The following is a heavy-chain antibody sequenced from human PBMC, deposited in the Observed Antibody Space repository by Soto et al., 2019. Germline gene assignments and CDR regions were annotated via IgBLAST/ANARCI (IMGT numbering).Heavy chain of an antibody. CDR2: INPSGGST. V-gene: IGHV1-46*01. Sequence: ASVKVSCKASGYTFTSYYMHWVRQAPGQGLEWMGIINPSGGSTSYAQKFQGRVTMTRDTSTSTVYMELSSLRSEDTAVYYCARDGSGFWSGYYDILTGYPSRGMDVWGQGTTVTVS. CDR3: ARDGSGFWSGYYDILTGYPSRGMDV. D-gene: IGHD3-9*01. J-gene: IGHJ6*02. CDR1: GYTFTSYY.